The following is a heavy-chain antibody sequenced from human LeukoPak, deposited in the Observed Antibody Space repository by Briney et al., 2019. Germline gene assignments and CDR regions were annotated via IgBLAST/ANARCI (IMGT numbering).Heavy chain of an antibody. D-gene: IGHD3-10*01. Sequence: SGTLSLTCAVSGGSISSSNWWSWVRQPPGKGLEWIGEVHHSGGTNYNPSLKSRVTISADRSNNRFSLSLNSVTAADTAVFYCARGEEYGSGTVHFDYWGQGILATVSS. J-gene: IGHJ4*02. CDR1: GGSISSSNW. CDR3: ARGEEYGSGTVHFDY. CDR2: VHHSGGT. V-gene: IGHV4-4*02.